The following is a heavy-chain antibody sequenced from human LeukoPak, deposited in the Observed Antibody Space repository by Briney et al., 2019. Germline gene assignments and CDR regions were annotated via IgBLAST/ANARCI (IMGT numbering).Heavy chain of an antibody. CDR3: ARVKWINYYYYYMDV. Sequence: SETLSLTCTVSGYSISSGYYWGWIRQPPGKGLEWIGEINRSGSTNYNPSLKSRVTISVDTSKNQFSLKLSSVTAADTAVYYCARVKWINYYYYYMDVWGKGTTVTVSS. CDR2: INRSGST. J-gene: IGHJ6*03. V-gene: IGHV4-38-2*02. CDR1: GYSISSGYY. D-gene: IGHD5-12*01.